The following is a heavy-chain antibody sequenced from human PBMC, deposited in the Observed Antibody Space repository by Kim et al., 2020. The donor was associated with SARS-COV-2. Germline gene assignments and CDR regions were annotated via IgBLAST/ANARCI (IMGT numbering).Heavy chain of an antibody. CDR2: INAGNGNT. D-gene: IGHD5-12*01. J-gene: IGHJ4*02. V-gene: IGHV1-3*01. CDR3: ARGDRRDGYNWDYFDY. CDR1: GYTFTSYA. Sequence: ASVKVSCKASGYTFTSYAMHWVRQAPGQRLEWMGWINAGNGNTKYSQKFQGRVTITRDTSASTAYMELSSLRSEDTAVYYCARGDRRDGYNWDYFDYWGQGTLVTVSS.